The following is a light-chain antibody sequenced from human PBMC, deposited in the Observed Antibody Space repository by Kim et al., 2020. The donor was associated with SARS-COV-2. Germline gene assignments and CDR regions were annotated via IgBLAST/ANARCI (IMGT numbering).Light chain of an antibody. CDR3: CSYAGSYTFYV. CDR2: DVS. Sequence: QSVTTYCTGTSSDVGGYNDVSWYQQHPGKAPKLMIYDVSKRPSGVPDRFAGYKSGNTASLTISGLQAEDEADYYCCSYAGSYTFYVFGTGTKVTVL. V-gene: IGLV2-11*01. J-gene: IGLJ1*01. CDR1: SSDVGGYND.